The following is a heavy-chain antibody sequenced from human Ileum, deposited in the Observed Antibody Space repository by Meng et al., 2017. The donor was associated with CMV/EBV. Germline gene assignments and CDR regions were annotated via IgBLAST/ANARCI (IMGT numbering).Heavy chain of an antibody. V-gene: IGHV1-2*02. J-gene: IGHJ4*02. Sequence: VRPGWKIKKPGASLRASVCHSGYTVTDCVSLWGGQATGQGLEWMGWIHPKSGGTQYAQEVQGRVAMHRDMSIGTANMELTRLTSDDTAIYFCARGIRVGTTGWHFDYWGQGTLVTVSS. CDR3: ARGIRVGTTGWHFDY. CDR1: GYTVTDCV. D-gene: IGHD1-26*01. CDR2: IHPKSGGT.